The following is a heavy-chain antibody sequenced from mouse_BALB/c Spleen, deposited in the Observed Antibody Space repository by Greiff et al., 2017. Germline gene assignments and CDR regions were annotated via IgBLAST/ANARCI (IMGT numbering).Heavy chain of an antibody. Sequence: VQLVESGAELVRPGVSVKISCKGSGYTFTDYAMHWVKQSHAKSLEWIGVISTYYGDASYNQKFKGKATMTVDKSSSTAYMELARLTSEDSAIYYCARRYYGNGAMDYWGQGTSVTVSS. J-gene: IGHJ4*01. D-gene: IGHD2-1*01. V-gene: IGHV1S137*01. CDR3: ARRYYGNGAMDY. CDR2: ISTYYGDA. CDR1: GYTFTDYA.